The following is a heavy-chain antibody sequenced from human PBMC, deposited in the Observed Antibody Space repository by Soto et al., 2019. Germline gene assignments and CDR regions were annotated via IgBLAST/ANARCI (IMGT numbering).Heavy chain of an antibody. J-gene: IGHJ4*02. CDR1: GFTFSNYA. Sequence: QVQLVESGGGVVQPGRSLRLSCAASGFTFSNYAMHWVRKAPGKGLEWLAIISYDGDNEYYADSVRGRFTISRDNSKNTLYLQTNNLRHEDTAVYYCAKDGGPVYCNSPVCSAQHFEYWGQRTLVTVSS. CDR2: ISYDGDNE. D-gene: IGHD2-2*01. CDR3: AKDGGPVYCNSPVCSAQHFEY. V-gene: IGHV3-30*18.